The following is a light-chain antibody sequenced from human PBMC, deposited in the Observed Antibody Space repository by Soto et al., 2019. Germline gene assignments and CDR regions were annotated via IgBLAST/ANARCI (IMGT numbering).Light chain of an antibody. CDR2: VNS. V-gene: IGLV1-40*01. CDR3: QSYDSSLSGWV. J-gene: IGLJ3*02. CDR1: SSNIGAGYD. Sequence: QSVLTQPPSVSGAPGQRVTISCTESSSNIGAGYDVHWYQQLPGTAPKLLIYVNSNRPSGVPDRFSGSKSGTSASLAITGLQAEDEADYYCQSYDSSLSGWVFGGGTKLTVL.